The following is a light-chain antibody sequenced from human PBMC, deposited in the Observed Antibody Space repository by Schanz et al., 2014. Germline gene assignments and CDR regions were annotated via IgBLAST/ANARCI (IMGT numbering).Light chain of an antibody. CDR3: QSYDSSLRVV. Sequence: QFVLTQPPSVSGAPGQRVTISCTGSSSNIGAGFAVHWYQQLPGTAPKVLIYANNNRPSGVPDRFSGSKSGTSASLAITGLKAEDEADYHCQSYDSSLRVVFGGGTKLTVL. J-gene: IGLJ2*01. V-gene: IGLV1-40*01. CDR2: ANN. CDR1: SSNIGAGFA.